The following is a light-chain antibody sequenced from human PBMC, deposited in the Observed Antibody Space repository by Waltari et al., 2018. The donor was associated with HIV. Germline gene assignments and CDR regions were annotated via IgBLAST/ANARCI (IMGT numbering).Light chain of an antibody. V-gene: IGKV3-20*01. CDR1: YSLSSDY. CDR2: DGS. CDR3: QQYRSPPRA. J-gene: IGKJ1*01. Sequence: IVLTQSPGTLPFSPGESATLSCRASYSLSSDYLAWYQQKTGPPPRLLIYDGSKRATGIPDRFSGSGSGTDFTLTISRLEPEDVAVYYCQQYRSPPRAFGQGTKVEIK.